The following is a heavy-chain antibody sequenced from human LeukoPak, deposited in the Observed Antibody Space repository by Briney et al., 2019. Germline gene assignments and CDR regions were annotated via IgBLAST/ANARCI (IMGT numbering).Heavy chain of an antibody. CDR2: ISSSSSYI. CDR3: AKDIRGATLFDC. CDR1: GFTFSSYS. J-gene: IGHJ4*02. Sequence: GGSLRLSCAASGFTFSSYSMNWVRQAPGKGLEWVSSISSSSSYIYYAHTVKGRFTISRDNAKNSLYPQMNRLRAEDTAVYYCAKDIRGATLFDCWGEGTLVTVSS. D-gene: IGHD5-12*01. V-gene: IGHV3-21*01.